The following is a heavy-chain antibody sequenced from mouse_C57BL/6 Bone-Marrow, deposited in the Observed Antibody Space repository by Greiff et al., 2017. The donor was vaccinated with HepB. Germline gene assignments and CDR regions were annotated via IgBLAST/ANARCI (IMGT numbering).Heavy chain of an antibody. CDR3: ARSNYGGDYFDY. V-gene: IGHV1-80*01. CDR2: IYPGDGDT. CDR1: GYAFSSYW. D-gene: IGHD1-1*02. J-gene: IGHJ2*01. Sequence: QVQLQQSGAELVKPGASVKISCKASGYAFSSYWMNWVKQRPGKGLEWIGQIYPGDGDTNYNGKFKGKATLTADKSSSTAYMQLSSLTSEDSAVYFCARSNYGGDYFDYWGQGTTLTVSS.